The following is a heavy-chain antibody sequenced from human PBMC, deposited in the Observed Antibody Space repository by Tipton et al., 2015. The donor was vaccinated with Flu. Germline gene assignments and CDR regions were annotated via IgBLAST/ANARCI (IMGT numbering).Heavy chain of an antibody. V-gene: IGHV3-30*18. D-gene: IGHD6-19*01. J-gene: IGHJ4*02. CDR2: TSYDGSNK. CDR1: GFTFSSYG. CDR3: AKDGSSGWLYCFDY. Sequence: QLVQSGGGVVQPGRSLRLSCAASGFTFSSYGMHWVRQAPGKGLEWVAATSYDGSNKYYADSVKGRFTISRDNSKNTLYLQMNSLRAEDTALYYCAKDGSSGWLYCFDYWGQGTLVTVSS.